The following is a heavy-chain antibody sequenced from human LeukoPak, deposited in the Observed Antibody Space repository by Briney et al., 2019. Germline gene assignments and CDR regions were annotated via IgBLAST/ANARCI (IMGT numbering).Heavy chain of an antibody. Sequence: SETLSLTCSVSGGSIGGYYWSWIRQVPGERLEGIGYIYHSGRTTYNPSLESRVTISLDTSKNQLSLNLRFVTAADTALYFCARRRAQSSGPSFYYFYMDVWGKGTTVTVSS. D-gene: IGHD1-26*01. V-gene: IGHV4-59*01. CDR3: ARRRAQSSGPSFYYFYMDV. CDR1: GGSIGGYY. J-gene: IGHJ6*03. CDR2: IYHSGRT.